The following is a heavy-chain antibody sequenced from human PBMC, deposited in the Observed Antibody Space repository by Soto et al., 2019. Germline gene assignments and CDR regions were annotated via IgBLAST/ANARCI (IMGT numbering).Heavy chain of an antibody. V-gene: IGHV4-34*01. Sequence: SETLSLTCAVYGGSFSGYYWSWIRQPPGKGLEWIGEINHSGSTNYNPSLKSRVTISVDTSKNQFSLKLSSVTAADTAVYYCARVSRLWSTYYYYYGMDVWGQGTTVTVSS. CDR2: INHSGST. J-gene: IGHJ6*02. CDR3: ARVSRLWSTYYYYYGMDV. CDR1: GGSFSGYY. D-gene: IGHD5-18*01.